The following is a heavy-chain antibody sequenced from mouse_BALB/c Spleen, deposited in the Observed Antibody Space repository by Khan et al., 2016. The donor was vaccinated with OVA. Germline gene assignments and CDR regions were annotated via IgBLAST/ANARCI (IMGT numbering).Heavy chain of an antibody. D-gene: IGHD1-2*01. J-gene: IGHJ3*01. V-gene: IGHV1S29*02. CDR2: IFPNNGDS. CDR1: GYIFTDYI. Sequence: VQLKQSGPELVKPGAPVKISCRASGYIFTDYILDWVKQSHGKSLEWIGYIFPNNGDSDYNQKFKTRATLNVDISSSTAYMELRSLTSEDSAIYYCVRSGYGSFAYWGQGTLVTVSA. CDR3: VRSGYGSFAY.